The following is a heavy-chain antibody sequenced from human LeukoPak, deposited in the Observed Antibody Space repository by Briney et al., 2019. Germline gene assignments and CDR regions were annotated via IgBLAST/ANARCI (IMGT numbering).Heavy chain of an antibody. CDR1: GGSISSTYW. CDR2: IYHSGFT. CDR3: AREDPDRKIDY. J-gene: IGHJ4*02. Sequence: PSGTPSLTCDVSGGSISSTYWWTWVRQSPGKGLEWIGEIYHSGFTNYNPSLKSRVTISVDKPKNHFSLKLSSVTAADTAVYYCAREDPDRKIDYWGQGTLVTVSS. D-gene: IGHD1-14*01. V-gene: IGHV4-4*02.